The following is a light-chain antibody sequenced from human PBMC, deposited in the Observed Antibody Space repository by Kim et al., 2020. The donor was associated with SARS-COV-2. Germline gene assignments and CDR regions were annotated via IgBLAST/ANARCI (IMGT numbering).Light chain of an antibody. CDR3: QQYDELPLT. CDR2: GAS. V-gene: IGKV1-33*01. Sequence: SAAIGDRVTITCQASQDIRNLNWYQQKPGKAPELLIHGASKLETGVPSRFSGSGSGTNFHLTISGLQTEDFATYHCQQYDELPLTFGQGTKVDIK. J-gene: IGKJ1*01. CDR1: QDIRN.